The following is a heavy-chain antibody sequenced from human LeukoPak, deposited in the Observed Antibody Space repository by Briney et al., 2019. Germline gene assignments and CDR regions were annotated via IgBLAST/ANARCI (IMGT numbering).Heavy chain of an antibody. CDR2: IIPIFGTA. CDR3: ARDDYYDSSAYRENPFDV. CDR1: GGTFSSYA. D-gene: IGHD3-22*01. Sequence: SVKVSCKASGGTFSSYAISRVRQAPGHGLEWMGGIIPIFGTANYAQKFQGRVTITADESTSTLYMELRSLRSEDTAIYYCARDDYYDSSAYRENPFDVWGQGTMVTVSS. V-gene: IGHV1-69*13. J-gene: IGHJ3*01.